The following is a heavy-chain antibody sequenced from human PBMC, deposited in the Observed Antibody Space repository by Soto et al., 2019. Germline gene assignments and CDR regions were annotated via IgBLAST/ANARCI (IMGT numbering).Heavy chain of an antibody. Sequence: ASVKVSCKASGFTFTSSAVQWVRQARGQRLEWIGWIVVGSGNTNYAQKFQERVIITRDMSTSTAYMEVSSLRSEDTAVYYCAASNPEYSGYDFGYWGQGTLVTVSS. D-gene: IGHD5-12*01. J-gene: IGHJ4*02. CDR1: GFTFTSSA. CDR2: IVVGSGNT. V-gene: IGHV1-58*01. CDR3: AASNPEYSGYDFGY.